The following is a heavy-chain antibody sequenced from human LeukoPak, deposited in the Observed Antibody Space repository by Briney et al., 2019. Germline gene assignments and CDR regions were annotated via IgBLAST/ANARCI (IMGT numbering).Heavy chain of an antibody. CDR2: FDPEDGET. Sequence: EASVKVSCKVSGYTLTELSMHWVRQAPGKGLEWMGGFDPEDGETIYAQKFQGRVTMTEDTSTDTAYMELSSLRSEDTAVYYCATGGTVTTVAYYHYGMDVWGQGTTVTVSS. CDR1: GYTLTELS. V-gene: IGHV1-24*01. D-gene: IGHD4-17*01. J-gene: IGHJ6*02. CDR3: ATGGTVTTVAYYHYGMDV.